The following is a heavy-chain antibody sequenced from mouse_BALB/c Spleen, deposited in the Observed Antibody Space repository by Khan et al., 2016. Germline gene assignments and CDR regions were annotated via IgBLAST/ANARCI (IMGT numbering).Heavy chain of an antibody. CDR2: INPSNGGT. V-gene: IGHV1S81*02. CDR3: TRKGTRYYAMDY. CDR1: GYTFTSYY. D-gene: IGHD3-3*01. J-gene: IGHJ4*01. Sequence: QVQLKLSGAELVKPGASVKLSCKASGYTFTSYYMYWVKQRPGQGLEWIGEINPSNGGTNFNEKFKSKATLTVDKSSSTAYMQLSSLTSEDSAVYYCTRKGTRYYAMDYWGQGTSVTVSS.